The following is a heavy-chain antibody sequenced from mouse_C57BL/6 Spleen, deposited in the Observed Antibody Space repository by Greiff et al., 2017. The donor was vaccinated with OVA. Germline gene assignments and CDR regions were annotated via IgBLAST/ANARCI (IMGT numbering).Heavy chain of an antibody. D-gene: IGHD1-1*01. V-gene: IGHV1-80*01. Sequence: VQLQESGAELVKPGASVKISCKASGYVFSSYWMNWVKQRPGKGLEWIGQIYPGDGDTNYNGKFKGKATLTADKSSSTAYMQLSSLTSEDSAVYFCARGPYFSYAMDYWGQGTSVTVSS. J-gene: IGHJ4*01. CDR2: IYPGDGDT. CDR3: ARGPYFSYAMDY. CDR1: GYVFSSYW.